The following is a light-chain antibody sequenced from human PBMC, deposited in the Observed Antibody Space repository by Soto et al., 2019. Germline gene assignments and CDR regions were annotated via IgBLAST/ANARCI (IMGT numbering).Light chain of an antibody. J-gene: IGKJ4*01. CDR2: DSS. Sequence: DIQMTQSPSSLSASVGDRVTITCWASQSIASYLNWYQQKPGKAPNLLIYDSSKLEPGVPSRFSGGGSGTDFTFTISSLQPEDIATYFCQQYDNLPLTFGGGTKVEI. V-gene: IGKV1-33*01. CDR1: QSIASY. CDR3: QQYDNLPLT.